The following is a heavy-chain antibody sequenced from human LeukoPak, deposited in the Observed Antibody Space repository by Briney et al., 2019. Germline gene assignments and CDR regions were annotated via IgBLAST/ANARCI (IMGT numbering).Heavy chain of an antibody. D-gene: IGHD3-10*01. J-gene: IGHJ4*02. CDR3: AREGYYGSGSNDY. Sequence: TSVKVSCKASGYTFTGYYMHWVRQAPGQGLEWMGWINPNSGGTNYAQKFQGRVTMTRDTSISTAYMELSRLRSDDTAVYYCAREGYYGSGSNDYWGQGTLVTVSS. CDR1: GYTFTGYY. CDR2: INPNSGGT. V-gene: IGHV1-2*02.